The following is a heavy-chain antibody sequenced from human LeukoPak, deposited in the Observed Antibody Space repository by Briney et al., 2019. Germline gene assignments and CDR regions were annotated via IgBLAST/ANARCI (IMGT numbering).Heavy chain of an antibody. Sequence: PGGSLRLSCTASDFSFSAYSMNWVRQAPGKGLEWVSTISASDSSSYIYYADSVEGRFTISRDNAKNSLNLQMNSLRAEDTAVYYCAREGYSPRDGYNFNFDYWGQGTLVTVSS. V-gene: IGHV3-21*01. J-gene: IGHJ4*02. CDR2: ISASDSSSYI. D-gene: IGHD5-24*01. CDR1: DFSFSAYS. CDR3: AREGYSPRDGYNFNFDY.